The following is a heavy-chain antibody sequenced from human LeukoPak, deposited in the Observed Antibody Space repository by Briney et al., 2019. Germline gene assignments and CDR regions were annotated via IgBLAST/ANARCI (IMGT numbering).Heavy chain of an antibody. CDR1: GFTFSSYW. CDR3: ARVRGFTGYGLIDY. Sequence: GRSLRLSCAASGFTFSSYWMHWVRQAPGKGLVWVSRINSDGSSTIYADSVKGRFTISRDNAKNTLYLEMNSLRAEDTAVYYCARVRGFTGYGLIDYWGQGTLVTVSS. D-gene: IGHD5-12*01. J-gene: IGHJ4*02. CDR2: INSDGSST. V-gene: IGHV3-74*01.